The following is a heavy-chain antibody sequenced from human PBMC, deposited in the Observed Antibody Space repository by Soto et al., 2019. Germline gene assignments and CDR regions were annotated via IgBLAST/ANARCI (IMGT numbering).Heavy chain of an antibody. V-gene: IGHV1-69*15. D-gene: IGHD6-13*01. CDR2: IIPIFGTT. CDR1: GGTFSNYA. J-gene: IGHJ3*02. CDR3: ARELPPAPGSFREDALDI. Sequence: QVQLVQSGAELKKPGSSVKVSCQASGGTFSNYAISWVRQAPGQGLEWMGKIIPIFGTTNYAQNFRGRVTITADEYTTTAYMELCSLRSDDTALYYCARELPPAPGSFREDALDIWGQGTMITVSS.